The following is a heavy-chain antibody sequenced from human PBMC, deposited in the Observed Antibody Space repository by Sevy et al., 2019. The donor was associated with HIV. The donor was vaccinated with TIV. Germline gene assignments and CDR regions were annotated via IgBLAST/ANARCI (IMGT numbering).Heavy chain of an antibody. CDR2: IFQSGHT. J-gene: IGHJ3*01. D-gene: IGHD4-17*01. Sequence: SETLSLTCAVSGGSISSGVYSWNWIRQPPGKGLEWIGYIFQSGHTYYNPSLKSRLTISLDMSKNQFSLKMNSVTAADTAVYYCARGGGTLTTPGAFDFWGQGTMVTVSS. CDR1: GGSISSGVYS. V-gene: IGHV4-30-2*01. CDR3: ARGGGTLTTPGAFDF.